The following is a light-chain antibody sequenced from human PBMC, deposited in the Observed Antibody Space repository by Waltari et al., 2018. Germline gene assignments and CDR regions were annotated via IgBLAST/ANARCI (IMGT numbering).Light chain of an antibody. Sequence: DIVMTQSPDSLSVSLGERATINCKSSQNILYSSNNKNYFDWYQQKPGQPPKLLIYWASSRESGVPDRFSGSGSGTDFTLSISSLQAEDVAVYYCQQYYSPPYTFGQGTKLEIK. J-gene: IGKJ2*01. CDR1: QNILYSSNNKNY. CDR2: WAS. V-gene: IGKV4-1*01. CDR3: QQYYSPPYT.